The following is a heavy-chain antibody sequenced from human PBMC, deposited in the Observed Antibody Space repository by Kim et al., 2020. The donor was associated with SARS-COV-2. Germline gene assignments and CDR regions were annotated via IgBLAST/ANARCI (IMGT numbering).Heavy chain of an antibody. Sequence: SETLSLTCTVSGGSISSYYWSWIRQPPGKGLEWIGNIYYSESPNYNPSLKSRVTISVDTSKNQFSLKLSSVTSADTAVYFCARVGGYHLGAFDFWSQGT. CDR3: ARVGGYHLGAFDF. V-gene: IGHV4-59*01. CDR2: IYYSESP. J-gene: IGHJ3*01. D-gene: IGHD3-22*01. CDR1: GGSISSYY.